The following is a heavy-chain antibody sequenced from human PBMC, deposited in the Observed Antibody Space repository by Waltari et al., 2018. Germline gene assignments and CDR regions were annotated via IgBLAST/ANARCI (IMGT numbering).Heavy chain of an antibody. Sequence: EVQLVQSGAEVKKPGESLKISCKGSGYSFSSHWIGWVHQMPGKDLEWMGIIYPADSDTKYSPSFQCQVTISVDLSITTAYLQWSSLKVSDTAMYYCARHSGPSSSSRVLNWFDPWGQGTLVTVSS. D-gene: IGHD6-6*01. J-gene: IGHJ5*02. CDR3: ARHSGPSSSSRVLNWFDP. CDR1: GYSFSSHW. CDR2: IYPADSDT. V-gene: IGHV5-51*07.